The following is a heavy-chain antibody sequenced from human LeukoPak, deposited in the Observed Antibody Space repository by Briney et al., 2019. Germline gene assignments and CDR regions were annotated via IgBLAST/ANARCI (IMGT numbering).Heavy chain of an antibody. D-gene: IGHD6-13*01. V-gene: IGHV1-8*01. J-gene: IGHJ4*02. CDR3: ARGLAAAAHYYFDY. CDR1: RYTFTSYD. Sequence: GASVKVSCKASRYTFTSYDINWVRQATGQGLEWMGWMNPNSGNTGYAQKFQGRVTMTRNTSISTAYMELSSLRSEDTAVYYCARGLAAAAHYYFDYWGQGTLVTVSS. CDR2: MNPNSGNT.